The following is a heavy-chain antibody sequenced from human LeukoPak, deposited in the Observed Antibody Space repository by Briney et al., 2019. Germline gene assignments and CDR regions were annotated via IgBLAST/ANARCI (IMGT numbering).Heavy chain of an antibody. CDR2: IYYSGST. CDR1: GASISSSSYY. D-gene: IGHD3-22*01. J-gene: IGHJ6*03. Sequence: PSKNLSLTCTVSGASISSSSYYWGWIRQPPGKGLEWIGSIYYSGSTYYNPSLKSRVTISVDTSKNQFSLKLSSVTAADTAVYYCARLSDYYDSSGYRHYYYMDVWGKGTTVTVSS. CDR3: ARLSDYYDSSGYRHYYYMDV. V-gene: IGHV4-39*01.